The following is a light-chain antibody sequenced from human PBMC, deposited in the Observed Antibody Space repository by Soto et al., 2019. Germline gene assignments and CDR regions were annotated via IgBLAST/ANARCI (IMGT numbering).Light chain of an antibody. CDR1: QSISNW. J-gene: IGKJ2*01. CDR3: QQYDTYYT. Sequence: DVQMTRSPCTVSASVGHTVTIPFRASQSISNWLAWYQQKPGKAPTLLIYDVSRLESGVPSRFSGSGSGTEFTLTINGLQPGDFATYYCQQYDTYYTFGQGTKLDIK. V-gene: IGKV1-5*01. CDR2: DVS.